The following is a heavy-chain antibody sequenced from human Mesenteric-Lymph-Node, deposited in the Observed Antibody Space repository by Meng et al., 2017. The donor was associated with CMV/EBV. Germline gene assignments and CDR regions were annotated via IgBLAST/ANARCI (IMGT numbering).Heavy chain of an antibody. CDR2: IGTAGDT. CDR1: GFTFSSYD. J-gene: IGHJ3*02. D-gene: IGHD3-9*01. CDR3: ARDRDDYDILTGYYFAFDI. V-gene: IGHV3-13*01. Sequence: GESLKISCAASGFTFSSYDMHWVRQATGKGLEWVSAIGTAGDTYYPGSVKGRFTISRENAKNSLYLQMDSLRAEDTAVYFCARDRDDYDILTGYYFAFDIWGQGTMVTVSS.